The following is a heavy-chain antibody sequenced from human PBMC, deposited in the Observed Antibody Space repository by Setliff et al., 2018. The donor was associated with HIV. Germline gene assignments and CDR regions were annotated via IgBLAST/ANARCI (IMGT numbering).Heavy chain of an antibody. CDR2: IFNDGRT. CDR3: ARHFPSISLFFGDPGPFDR. D-gene: IGHD3-10*01. J-gene: IGHJ4*02. V-gene: IGHV4-39*01. CDR1: GGSISSSSYY. Sequence: SETLSLTCTVSGGSISSSSYYWGWIRQPPGKGLEWIGSIFNDGRTYYNPSLKSRVTIPMDTSTNQFSLKLTSVTAADTAVYFCARHFPSISLFFGDPGPFDRWGQGTLVTVSS.